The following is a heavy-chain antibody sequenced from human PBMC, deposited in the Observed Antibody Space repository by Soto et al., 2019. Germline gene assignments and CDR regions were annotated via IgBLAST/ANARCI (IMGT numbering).Heavy chain of an antibody. CDR3: AKGVEYRSPDYYYYYMGV. D-gene: IGHD6-6*01. V-gene: IGHV3-9*01. CDR2: ISWNSGTI. Sequence: EVQLVESGGGLVQPDKSLRLSCAASGFTFDDYVMHWVRQTPGKGLEWVSGISWNSGTIGYADSVQGRFTISRDNAKNSLYLQMNSLRPEDTALYYCAKGVEYRSPDYYYYYMGVWGKGTTVTVS. CDR1: GFTFDDYV. J-gene: IGHJ6*03.